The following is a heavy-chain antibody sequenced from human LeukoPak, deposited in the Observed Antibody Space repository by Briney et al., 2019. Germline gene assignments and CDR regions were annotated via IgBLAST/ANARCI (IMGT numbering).Heavy chain of an antibody. CDR3: ASVSSPGIAAAGTADY. D-gene: IGHD6-13*01. Sequence: PSETLSLTCTVSGGSISSGGYYWSWIRQHPGKGLEWIGYIYYSGSTYYNPSLKSRVTISVDTSKNQFSLKLSSVTAADTAVYYCASVSSPGIAAAGTADYWGQGTLVTVSS. V-gene: IGHV4-31*03. CDR1: GGSISSGGYY. J-gene: IGHJ4*02. CDR2: IYYSGST.